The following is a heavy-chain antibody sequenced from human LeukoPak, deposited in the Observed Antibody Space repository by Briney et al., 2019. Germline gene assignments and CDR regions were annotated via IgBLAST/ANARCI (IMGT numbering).Heavy chain of an antibody. V-gene: IGHV3-53*01. CDR3: ARGMSLSSDGFWSGYYTDLYYYGMDV. J-gene: IGHJ6*02. D-gene: IGHD3-3*01. CDR2: IYSGGST. Sequence: GGSLRLSCAASGFTVSNNYMSWVRQAPGKGLEWVSIIYSGGSTYYADSVKGRFTISRDNSKNTVYLQMNSLRAEDTAVYYCARGMSLSSDGFWSGYYTDLYYYGMDVWGQGTTVTASS. CDR1: GFTVSNNY.